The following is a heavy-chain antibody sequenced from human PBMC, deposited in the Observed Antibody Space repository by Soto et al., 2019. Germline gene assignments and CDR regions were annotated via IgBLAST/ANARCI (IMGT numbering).Heavy chain of an antibody. CDR1: GFTFSNAW. Sequence: GGSLRLSCAASGFTFSNAWMSWVRQAPGKGLEWVGRIKSKTDGGTTDYAAPVKGRFTISRDDSKNTLYLQMNSLKTEDTAVYYCTTRVEQLQYYYYYYYMDVWGKGTTVTVSS. CDR3: TTRVEQLQYYYYYYYMDV. V-gene: IGHV3-15*01. CDR2: IKSKTDGGTT. D-gene: IGHD6-6*01. J-gene: IGHJ6*03.